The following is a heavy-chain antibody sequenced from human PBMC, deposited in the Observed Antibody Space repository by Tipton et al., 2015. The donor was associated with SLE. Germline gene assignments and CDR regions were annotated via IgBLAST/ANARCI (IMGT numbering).Heavy chain of an antibody. V-gene: IGHV4-34*01. Sequence: TLSLTCAVYGGSFSGYYWSWIRQPPGKGLEWVGEINHSGSTKYNPSLESRVIISADTSKNQLFLKLSSVTAADTAVYYCARGLLSTTWCAMKWFGPWGQGSLVPVSS. CDR2: INHSGST. D-gene: IGHD2-8*02. CDR3: ARGLLSTTWCAMKWFGP. J-gene: IGHJ5*02. CDR1: GGSFSGYY.